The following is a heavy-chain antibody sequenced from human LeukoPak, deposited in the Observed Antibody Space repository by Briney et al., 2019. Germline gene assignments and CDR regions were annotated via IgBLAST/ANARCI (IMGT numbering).Heavy chain of an antibody. CDR1: GGSISSYY. V-gene: IGHV4-59*08. J-gene: IGHJ4*02. D-gene: IGHD1-26*01. CDR2: IYYSGST. CDR3: ARIKWELPGGFDY. Sequence: SETLSLTCTVSGGSISSYYWSWIRQSPGKGLEWIGYIYYSGSTNYNPSLKSRVTISVDTSKNQFSLKLSSVTAADTAVYYCARIKWELPGGFDYWGQGTLVTVSS.